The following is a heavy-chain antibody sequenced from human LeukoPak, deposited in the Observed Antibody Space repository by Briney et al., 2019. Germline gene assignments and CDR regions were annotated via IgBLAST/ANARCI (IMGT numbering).Heavy chain of an antibody. CDR2: ISYDGSNK. Sequence: GGSLTLSCAASGFTFSSYAMHWVRQARGKGLEGVAVISYDGSNKYYVDSVKGRFTISRDNSKNTLYLQMTSLRAEDTAVYYCARGEGDSGGYFGTRFDYWGQGTLVTVSS. CDR3: ARGEGDSGGYFGTRFDY. D-gene: IGHD1-26*01. J-gene: IGHJ4*02. CDR1: GFTFSSYA. V-gene: IGHV3-30*01.